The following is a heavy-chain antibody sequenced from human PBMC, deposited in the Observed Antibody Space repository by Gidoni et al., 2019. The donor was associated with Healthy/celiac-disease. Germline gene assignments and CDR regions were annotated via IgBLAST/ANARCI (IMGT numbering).Heavy chain of an antibody. CDR3: RIFRGYPDDY. CDR2: IYYSGST. V-gene: IGHV4-39*01. J-gene: IGHJ4*02. CDR1: GGPISSSSYY. Sequence: QLPLQESGPGRVKPSETLSLTCTVSGGPISSSSYYWGWIRQPPGKGLEWIGSIYYSGSTYYNPSLKSRVTISVDTSKNQFSLKLSSVSAADAAVYYCRIFRGYPDDYWGQGTLVTVSS. D-gene: IGHD3-22*01.